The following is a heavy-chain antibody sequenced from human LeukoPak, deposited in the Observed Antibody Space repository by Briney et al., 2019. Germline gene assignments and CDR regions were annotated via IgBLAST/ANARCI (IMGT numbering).Heavy chain of an antibody. CDR1: GGSISSYY. J-gene: IGHJ1*01. Sequence: SETLSLTCTVSGGSISSYYWSWIRQPPGKGLEWIGYIYYSGSTNYNPSPKSRVTISVDTSKNQFSPKLSSVTAADTAVYYCARGGYYYDSRVFQHWGQGTLVTVSS. CDR2: IYYSGST. V-gene: IGHV4-59*01. D-gene: IGHD3-22*01. CDR3: ARGGYYYDSRVFQH.